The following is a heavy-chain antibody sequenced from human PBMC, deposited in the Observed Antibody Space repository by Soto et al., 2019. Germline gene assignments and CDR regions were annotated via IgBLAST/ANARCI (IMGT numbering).Heavy chain of an antibody. CDR2: ISGSGDTT. CDR1: GFTFSSYA. D-gene: IGHD2-2*01. J-gene: IGHJ6*03. CDR3: AKSSSWAYYYYMDV. Sequence: EVQLLESGGGLVQPGGSLRLSCAASGFTFSSYAMSWVRQAPGKGLEWVSVISGSGDTTNYADSVKDRFTISRDNSKNSLYLQLNSLRVEDTAIYYCAKSSSWAYYYYMDVWGKGTTVTVSS. V-gene: IGHV3-23*01.